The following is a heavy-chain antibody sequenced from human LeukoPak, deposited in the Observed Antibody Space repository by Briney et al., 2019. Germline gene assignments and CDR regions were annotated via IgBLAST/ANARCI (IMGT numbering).Heavy chain of an antibody. CDR1: GGSFSGYY. D-gene: IGHD2-15*01. Sequence: SETLSLTCAGYGGSFSGYYWSWIRQPPGKGLEWIGEINHSGSTNYNPSLKSRVTISVDTSKNQFSLKLSSVTAADTAVYYCARGKAANAIGIDYWGQGTLVTVSS. CDR3: ARGKAANAIGIDY. V-gene: IGHV4-34*01. J-gene: IGHJ4*02. CDR2: INHSGST.